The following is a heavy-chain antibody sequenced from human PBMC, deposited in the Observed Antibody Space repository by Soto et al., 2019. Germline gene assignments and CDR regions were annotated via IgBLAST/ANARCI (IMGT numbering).Heavy chain of an antibody. CDR2: INPNSGGT. CDR1: GYTFTGYY. J-gene: IGHJ5*02. V-gene: IGHV1-2*04. D-gene: IGHD6-13*01. Sequence: GASVKVSCKASGYTFTGYYMHWVRQAPGQGLEWMGWINPNSGGTNYAQKFQGWVTMTRDTSISTAYMELSRLRSDDTAVYYCARDHGYSSSWYATYWFDPWGQGTLVTVSS. CDR3: ARDHGYSSSWYATYWFDP.